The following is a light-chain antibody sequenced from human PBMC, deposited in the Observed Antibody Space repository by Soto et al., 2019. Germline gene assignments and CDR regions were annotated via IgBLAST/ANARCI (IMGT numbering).Light chain of an antibody. V-gene: IGLV2-8*01. CDR3: SSYSGSSNF. J-gene: IGLJ1*01. CDR2: EVN. CDR1: SSDVGGYNY. Sequence: QSALTQPPSASGSPGQSVAISCTGTSSDVGGYNYVSWYQQHPGKAPKLMIYEVNKRPSGVPDRFSGSKSGNTASLTVSGLQAEDEADYYCSSYSGSSNFFGTGTNLTVL.